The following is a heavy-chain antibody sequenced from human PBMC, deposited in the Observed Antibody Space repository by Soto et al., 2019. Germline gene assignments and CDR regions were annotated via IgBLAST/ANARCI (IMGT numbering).Heavy chain of an antibody. D-gene: IGHD3-10*01. J-gene: IGHJ6*02. V-gene: IGHV4-59*01. Sequence: SETLSLTCTVSGGSISSYYWSWIRQPPGKGLEWIGYIYYSGSTNYNPSLKSRVTISVDTSKNQFSLKLSSVTAADTAVYYCARRGYYYGMDVWGQGTTVTVSS. CDR3: ARRGYYYGMDV. CDR1: GGSISSYY. CDR2: IYYSGST.